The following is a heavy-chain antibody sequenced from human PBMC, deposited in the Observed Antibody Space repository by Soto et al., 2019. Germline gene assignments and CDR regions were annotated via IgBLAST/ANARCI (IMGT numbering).Heavy chain of an antibody. V-gene: IGHV1-46*01. CDR3: ARVRLVLRVLEWFHYYGMTV. D-gene: IGHD3-3*01. J-gene: IGHJ6*04. CDR2: INPSGGST. CDR1: GYTFTSYY. Sequence: ASVKVSCKASGYTFTSYYMHWVRQAPGQGLEWMGIINPSGGSTSYAQKFQGRVTMTRDTSTSTVYMELSSLRSEDTAVYYWARVRLVLRVLEWFHYYGMTVWGKGPTATVSS.